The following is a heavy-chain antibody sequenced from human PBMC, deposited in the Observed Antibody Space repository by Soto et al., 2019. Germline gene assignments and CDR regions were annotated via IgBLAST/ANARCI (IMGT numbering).Heavy chain of an antibody. CDR3: AKVPIPGCWSPYYFDY. CDR1: GFTFDDYA. V-gene: IGHV3-9*01. Sequence: EVQLVESGGGLVQPGRSLRLSCAASGFTFDDYAMHWVRQAPGKGLEWVSGISWNSGSIGYADSVKGRFTISRDNAKNSLYLQMNSLGAEDTALYYWAKVPIPGCWSPYYFDYWGQGTLVTVSS. D-gene: IGHD3-10*01. CDR2: ISWNSGSI. J-gene: IGHJ4*02.